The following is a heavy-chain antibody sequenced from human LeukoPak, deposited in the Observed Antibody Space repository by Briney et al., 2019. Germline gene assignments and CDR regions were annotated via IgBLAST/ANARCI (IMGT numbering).Heavy chain of an antibody. CDR1: GFTFSSYA. CDR3: AKDRDKVHYYFDY. D-gene: IGHD2-15*01. J-gene: IGHJ4*02. V-gene: IGHV3-43*01. Sequence: PGGSLRLSCAASGFTFSSYAMSWVRQAPGKGLEWVSLISWDGGSTYYADSVKGRFTISRDNSKNSLYLQMNSLRTEDTALYYCAKDRDKVHYYFDYWGQGTLVTVSS. CDR2: ISWDGGST.